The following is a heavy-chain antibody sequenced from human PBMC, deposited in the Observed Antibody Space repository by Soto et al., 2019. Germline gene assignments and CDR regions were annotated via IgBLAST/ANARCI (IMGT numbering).Heavy chain of an antibody. V-gene: IGHV3-48*03. D-gene: IGHD4-4*01. J-gene: IGHJ4*02. Sequence: EVQLVESGGDLVQPGGSLRVSCTASGFDFSRYEMNWVRQAPGKGLEWVSYISSSGNKVNYADSVKGRFTISRDNAKNSLFLHMNSLRGEDTAVYYYARRYSKYLPLDSWGQGTLVTVSS. CDR3: ARRYSKYLPLDS. CDR2: ISSSGNKV. CDR1: GFDFSRYE.